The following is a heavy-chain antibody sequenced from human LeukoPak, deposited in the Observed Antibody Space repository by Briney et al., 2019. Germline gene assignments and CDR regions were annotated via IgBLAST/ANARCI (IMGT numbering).Heavy chain of an antibody. V-gene: IGHV3-23*01. D-gene: IGHD6-6*01. CDR3: ARDGEDFEYSSSFALGVLDY. Sequence: PGGSLRLSCAASGFTFSSYAVSWVRQAPGKGLEWVSLISGSASLTYYADSVKGRSTISRDNSKNTLYLQMNSLRAEDTAVYYCARDGEDFEYSSSFALGVLDYWGQGTLVTVSS. CDR2: ISGSASLT. J-gene: IGHJ4*02. CDR1: GFTFSSYA.